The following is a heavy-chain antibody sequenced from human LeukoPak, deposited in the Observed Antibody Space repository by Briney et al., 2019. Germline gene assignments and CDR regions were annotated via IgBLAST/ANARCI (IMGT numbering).Heavy chain of an antibody. Sequence: QAGGSLRLSCAASGFTFSSYAMSWVRQAPGKGLEWVSVISGSSDITYYADSVKGRFTISRDNSKNTLYLQMNSLGAEDTAVYYCARGVPRVEYYDSSGYLNDYWGQGTLVTVSS. CDR1: GFTFSSYA. J-gene: IGHJ4*02. CDR2: ISGSSDIT. CDR3: ARGVPRVEYYDSSGYLNDY. D-gene: IGHD3-22*01. V-gene: IGHV3-23*01.